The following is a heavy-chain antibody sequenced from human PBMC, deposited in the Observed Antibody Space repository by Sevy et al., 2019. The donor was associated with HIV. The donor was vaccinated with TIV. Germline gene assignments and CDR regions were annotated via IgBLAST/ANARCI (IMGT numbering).Heavy chain of an antibody. CDR1: GFSFNLYA. V-gene: IGHV3-23*01. D-gene: IGHD3-9*01. J-gene: IGHJ5*02. CDR3: AKDHDNNWFHP. CDR2: ISVSGGST. Sequence: GGSLRLSCAASGFSFNLYAMTWVRQAPGKGLEWVSTISVSGGSTYYADSVKGQFTISRDNSKNTLYLQMNSLRAEDTAVYYCAKDHDNNWFHPWGQGTLVTVSS.